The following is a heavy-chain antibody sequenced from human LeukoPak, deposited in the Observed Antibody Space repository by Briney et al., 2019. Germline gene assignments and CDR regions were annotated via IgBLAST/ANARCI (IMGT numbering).Heavy chain of an antibody. Sequence: GGSLRLSCAASEFTFSSYSMNWVRQAPGKGLEWVSYITNSGNSKSYAGSVKGRFTISRDNSKNTLYLQMNSLRAEDTAVYYCAKPAWEFDYWGQGTLVTVSS. CDR2: ITNSGNSK. CDR3: AKPAWEFDY. CDR1: EFTFSSYS. D-gene: IGHD1-14*01. J-gene: IGHJ4*02. V-gene: IGHV3-48*01.